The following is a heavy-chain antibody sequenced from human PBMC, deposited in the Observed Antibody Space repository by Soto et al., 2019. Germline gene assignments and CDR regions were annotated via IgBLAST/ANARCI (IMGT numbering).Heavy chain of an antibody. J-gene: IGHJ3*01. CDR1: GGTFSSYA. CDR2: IIPIFGTA. CDR3: AKSYDISVYSGEDAFDF. D-gene: IGHD3-22*01. Sequence: ASVKVSCKASGGTFSSYAISWVRQAPGQGLEWMGGIIPIFGTANYAQKFQGRVTITADESTSTAYMEPSSLRSEDTAVYYCAKSYDISVYSGEDAFDFWAQGTMVTVSS. V-gene: IGHV1-69*13.